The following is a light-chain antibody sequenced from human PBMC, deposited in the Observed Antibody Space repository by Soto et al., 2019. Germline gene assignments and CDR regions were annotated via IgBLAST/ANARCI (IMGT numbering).Light chain of an antibody. Sequence: DIQMTQSPSTLSASVGDRVTITCRASRTISSWLAWYQQKPGKAPKLLIYDASSLDSGVPSRFSGSGSGTEFTITISSLQPDDVANYYCQHYNSYWTFGQGTKVEIK. CDR1: RTISSW. CDR2: DAS. CDR3: QHYNSYWT. V-gene: IGKV1-5*01. J-gene: IGKJ1*01.